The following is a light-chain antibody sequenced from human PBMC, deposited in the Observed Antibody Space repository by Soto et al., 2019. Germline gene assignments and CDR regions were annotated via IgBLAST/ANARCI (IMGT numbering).Light chain of an antibody. V-gene: IGLV1-44*01. J-gene: IGLJ1*01. CDR3: ATWDASLNGYV. CDR1: SSNIGSKT. CDR2: NSY. Sequence: QSVLTQPPSASGTPGQRVTISCSGSSSNIGSKTVSWYQQLPGTVPKLLIYNSYQRPSGVPDRFSGSKSGTSASLAISGLQSEYEADYYCATWDASLNGYVFGAGTKV.